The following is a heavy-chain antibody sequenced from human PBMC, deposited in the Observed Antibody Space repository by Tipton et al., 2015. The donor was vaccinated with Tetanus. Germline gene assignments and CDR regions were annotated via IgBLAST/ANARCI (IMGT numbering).Heavy chain of an antibody. CDR1: GGSITGNDYF. V-gene: IGHV4-39*02. J-gene: IGHJ4*02. D-gene: IGHD4-17*01. CDR2: LFHSGRT. CDR3: ARVLPVNRAG. Sequence: TLSLTCSVSGGSITGNDYFWGWIREAPEQGLEWIGSLFHSGRTHYNPTLRSRVTISGDPAKNHVSLRLTSVTAADTAVYYCARVLPVNRAGWGQGTLVTVSS.